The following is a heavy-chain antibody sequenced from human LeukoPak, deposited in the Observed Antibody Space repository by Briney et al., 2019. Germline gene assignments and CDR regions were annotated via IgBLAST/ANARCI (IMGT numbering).Heavy chain of an antibody. CDR3: AKEWTYYDILTDY. Sequence: GGSLRLSCAASGFTFSSYGMHWVRQAPGKGLEWVAVISYDGSNKYYADSVKGRFTISRDNSKNTLYLQMNSLRAEDTAVYYCAKEWTYYDILTDYWGQGTLVTVSS. J-gene: IGHJ4*02. CDR2: ISYDGSNK. CDR1: GFTFSSYG. D-gene: IGHD3-9*01. V-gene: IGHV3-30*18.